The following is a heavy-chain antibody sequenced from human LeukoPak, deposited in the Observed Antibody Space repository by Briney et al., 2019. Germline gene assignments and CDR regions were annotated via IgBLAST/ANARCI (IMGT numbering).Heavy chain of an antibody. Sequence: GGSLRLSCAASGFTVSSNYMSWVRQAPGKGLEWVSVIYSGGSTYYADSVKGRFTISRDNSKNTLYLQMNSLRAEDTAVYYCARGRSYSSGMYYFDYWGQGTLVTVSS. D-gene: IGHD6-19*01. CDR1: GFTVSSNY. CDR2: IYSGGST. V-gene: IGHV3-53*01. J-gene: IGHJ4*02. CDR3: ARGRSYSSGMYYFDY.